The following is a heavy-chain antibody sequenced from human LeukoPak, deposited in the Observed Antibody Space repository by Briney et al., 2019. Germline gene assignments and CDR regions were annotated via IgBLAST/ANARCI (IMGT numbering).Heavy chain of an antibody. CDR2: IYYSGST. CDR1: GGSISSYY. Sequence: SETLSLTCTVSGGSISSYYWNWIRQPPGKGLEWIGYIYYSGSTYYNPSLKSRLTISVDTSKNHFSLKLSSVTAADTAVYYCAREPEVRLSPHYYDSSGILDYWGQGTLVTVSS. D-gene: IGHD3-22*01. V-gene: IGHV4-30-4*08. J-gene: IGHJ4*02. CDR3: AREPEVRLSPHYYDSSGILDY.